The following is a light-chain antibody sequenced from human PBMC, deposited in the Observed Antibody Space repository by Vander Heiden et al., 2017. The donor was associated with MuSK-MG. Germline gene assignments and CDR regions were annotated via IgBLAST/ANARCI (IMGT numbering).Light chain of an antibody. CDR1: GTSL. Sequence: SIRTQPASGSGSPGQSITISCVGAGTSLVSWYHHHPGKPPQLMIYDLTYRSSGVSDRFSGSTSGDTASLTISGLQPEDEADYYCTSYPISLALDVLFGGGTKVTVL. CDR2: DLT. V-gene: IGLV2-14*03. J-gene: IGLJ2*01. CDR3: TSYPISLALDVL.